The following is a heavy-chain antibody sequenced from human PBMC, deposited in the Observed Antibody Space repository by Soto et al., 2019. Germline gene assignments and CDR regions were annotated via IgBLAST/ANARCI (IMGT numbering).Heavy chain of an antibody. Sequence: GASVKVSCKASGGTFSSYAISWVRQAPGQGLEWMGGIIPIFGTANYAQKFQGRVTITADESTSTAYMELSSLRSEDTAVYYCATDRYERPYYYYYGMDVWGHGTTGTVS. CDR1: GGTFSSYA. D-gene: IGHD1-20*01. J-gene: IGHJ6*02. V-gene: IGHV1-69*13. CDR3: ATDRYERPYYYYYGMDV. CDR2: IIPIFGTA.